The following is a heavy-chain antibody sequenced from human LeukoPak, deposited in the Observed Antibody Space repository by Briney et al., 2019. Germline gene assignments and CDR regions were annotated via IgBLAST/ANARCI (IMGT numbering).Heavy chain of an antibody. CDR2: INHSGST. V-gene: IGHV4-34*01. D-gene: IGHD2-15*01. CDR1: GGSISSGGYS. Sequence: TETLSLTCAVSGGSISSGGYSWSWIRQPPGKGLEWIGEINHSGSTNYNPSLKSRVTISVDASKNQFSPKLSSVTAADTAVYYCARARYCSGGSCYKGRSNWFDPWGQGTLVTVSS. CDR3: ARARYCSGGSCYKGRSNWFDP. J-gene: IGHJ5*02.